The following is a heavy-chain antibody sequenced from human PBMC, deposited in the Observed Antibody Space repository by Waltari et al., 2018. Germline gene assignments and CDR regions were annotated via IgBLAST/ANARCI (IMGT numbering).Heavy chain of an antibody. CDR2: FDPEDGET. D-gene: IGHD3-22*01. V-gene: IGHV1-24*01. J-gene: IGHJ4*02. CDR1: GSTLTELS. CDR3: ATDRVPGSYDSSGYYYFRFDY. Sequence: QVQLVQSGAEVKKPGASVKVSCKVSGSTLTELSMHWVRQAPGQGLDWRGGFDPEDGETIYAQKFQGRVTMTEDTSTDTAYMELSSLRSEDTAVYYCATDRVPGSYDSSGYYYFRFDYWGQGTLVTVSS.